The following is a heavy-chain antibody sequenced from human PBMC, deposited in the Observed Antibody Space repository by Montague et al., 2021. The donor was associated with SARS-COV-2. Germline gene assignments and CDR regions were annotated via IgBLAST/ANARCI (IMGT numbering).Heavy chain of an antibody. CDR2: IYDSGST. D-gene: IGHD5-12*01. J-gene: IGHJ3*02. CDR3: ARRGRKLLPVATTIGGFDI. CDR1: GGSTSSNNYY. Sequence: SETLSLTCTVSGGSTSSNNYYWDWIRQPPGKGLEWIGSIYDSGSTYYNPSLKSRVTISVDTSKNHFSLKPNSVTAADTAVYYCARRGRKLLPVATTIGGFDIWGQGTMVTVSS. V-gene: IGHV4-39*02.